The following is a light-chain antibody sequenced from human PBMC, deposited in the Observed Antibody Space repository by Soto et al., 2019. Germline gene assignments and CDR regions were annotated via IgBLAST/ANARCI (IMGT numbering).Light chain of an antibody. J-gene: IGLJ2*01. CDR3: SAWDDSLNGPV. V-gene: IGLV1-44*01. CDR2: SDN. Sequence: QSVLTQPPSASGTPGQRVTLSCSGSDSNIGTNTVYWYQQLPETAPKLLIHSDNERPSGVPDRFSGAKSGTSASLVIRGLQSEDEADFYCSAWDDSLNGPVFGGGTKLT. CDR1: DSNIGTNT.